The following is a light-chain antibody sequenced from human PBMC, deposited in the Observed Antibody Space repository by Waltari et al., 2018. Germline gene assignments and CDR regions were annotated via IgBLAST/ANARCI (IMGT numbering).Light chain of an antibody. J-gene: IGKJ1*01. CDR3: QQYNSYSWT. CDR1: QSISSW. CDR2: KAS. Sequence: DIQMTQSPSTLSASVGDRVTITCRASQSISSWLAWYQQKPGKAPKLLIYKASSLESGVPSRFSGSESETEFTLTISSLQPDDFATYYCQQYNSYSWTFGQGTKVEIK. V-gene: IGKV1-5*03.